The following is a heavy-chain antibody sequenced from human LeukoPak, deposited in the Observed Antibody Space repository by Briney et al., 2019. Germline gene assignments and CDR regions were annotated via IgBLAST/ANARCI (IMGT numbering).Heavy chain of an antibody. CDR1: GGSISSYY. J-gene: IGHJ5*02. CDR3: ARGVVRRGPDNWFDP. Sequence: SSETLSLTCTVSGGSISSYYWSWIRQPAGKGLEWIGRIYTSGSTNYNPSLKSRVTMSVDTSKNQFSLKLSSVTAADTAVYYCARGVVRRGPDNWFDPRGQGTLVTVSS. CDR2: IYTSGST. D-gene: IGHD2-2*01. V-gene: IGHV4-4*07.